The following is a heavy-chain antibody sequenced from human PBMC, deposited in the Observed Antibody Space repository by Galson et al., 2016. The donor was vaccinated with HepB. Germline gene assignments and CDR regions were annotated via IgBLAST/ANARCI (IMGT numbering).Heavy chain of an antibody. V-gene: IGHV4-39*01. J-gene: IGHJ4*02. CDR3: GTSTGTTEY. CDR2: FFSGGRT. CDR1: GGSVGSGGVY. Sequence: SETLSLTCTLSGGSVGSGGVYWGWTRQPPGKGLDYVGNFFSGGRTSYNSSLESPVSISLDTSKNQFSLKLTSVTAADSGVYYWGTSTGTTEYWGQGTLVTVSS. D-gene: IGHD1-1*01.